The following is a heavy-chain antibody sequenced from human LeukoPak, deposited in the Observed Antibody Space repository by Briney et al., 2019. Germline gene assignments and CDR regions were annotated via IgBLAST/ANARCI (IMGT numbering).Heavy chain of an antibody. CDR3: AKDLQYYGDYDY. CDR2: ISGSGGST. D-gene: IGHD4-17*01. J-gene: IGHJ4*02. Sequence: LAGGSLRLSCAASGFTFSSYAMSWVRQAPGKGLEWVSAISGSGGSTYYADSVKGRLTISRDNSKNTLYLQMNSLRAEDTAVYYCAKDLQYYGDYDYWGQGTLVTVSS. CDR1: GFTFSSYA. V-gene: IGHV3-23*01.